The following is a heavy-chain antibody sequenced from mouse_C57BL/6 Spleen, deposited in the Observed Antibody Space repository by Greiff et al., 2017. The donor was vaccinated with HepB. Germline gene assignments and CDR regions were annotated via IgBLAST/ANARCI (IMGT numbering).Heavy chain of an antibody. J-gene: IGHJ1*03. CDR1: GYTFTSYW. CDR3: ARNPYSNYGDFDV. Sequence: VQLQQPGAELVMPGASVKLSCKASGYTFTSYWMHWVKQRPGQGLEWIGEIDPSDSYTNYNQKFKGKSTLTVDKSSSTAYMQLSSLTSEDSAVYYSARNPYSNYGDFDVWGTGTTVTVSS. CDR2: IDPSDSYT. D-gene: IGHD2-5*01. V-gene: IGHV1-69*01.